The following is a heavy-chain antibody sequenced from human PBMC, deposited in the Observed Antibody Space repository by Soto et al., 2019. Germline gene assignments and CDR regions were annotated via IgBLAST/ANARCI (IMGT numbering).Heavy chain of an antibody. CDR1: GYPFTGYY. V-gene: IGHV1-2*02. Sequence: QVRLVQSGAEVNKPGASVKVSCKSSGYPFTGYYLHWVRQAPGQGLEWMGYINPNNGDTNFAQNFQGRVTLTRDTSISTAYMELIRLTSDDTAVYYCARKSNPGYHYYYGLDDWGQGTTVTVSS. CDR2: INPNNGDT. CDR3: ARKSNPGYHYYYGLDD. D-gene: IGHD4-4*01. J-gene: IGHJ6*02.